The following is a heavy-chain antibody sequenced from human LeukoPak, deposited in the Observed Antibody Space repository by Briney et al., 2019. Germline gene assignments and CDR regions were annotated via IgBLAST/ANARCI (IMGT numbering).Heavy chain of an antibody. J-gene: IGHJ4*02. V-gene: IGHV3-74*01. CDR3: ARDLLGNSGSYLRHPNGPPFDY. CDR1: GFTFSSYW. Sequence: GGSLRLSCAASGFTFSSYWMHWVRQAPGKGLVWVSRINSDGSSTSYADSVKGRFTISRDNAKNTLYLQMNSLRAEDTAVYYCARDLLGNSGSYLRHPNGPPFDYWGQGALVTVSS. CDR2: INSDGSST. D-gene: IGHD1-26*01.